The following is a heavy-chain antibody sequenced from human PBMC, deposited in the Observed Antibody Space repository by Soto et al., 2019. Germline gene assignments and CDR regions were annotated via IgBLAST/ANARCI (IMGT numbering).Heavy chain of an antibody. CDR1: GFTFSTYS. J-gene: IGHJ5*02. Sequence: PGGSLRLSCGATGFTFSTYSMNWVRQAPGKGLEWVSYISSSSGIIHYADSVKGRFTISRDNAKNSLFLQMNSLRDEDTAVYYCGRHVDTSMVQRWFDPWGQGTLVTVSS. D-gene: IGHD5-18*01. CDR3: GRHVDTSMVQRWFDP. CDR2: ISSSSGII. V-gene: IGHV3-48*02.